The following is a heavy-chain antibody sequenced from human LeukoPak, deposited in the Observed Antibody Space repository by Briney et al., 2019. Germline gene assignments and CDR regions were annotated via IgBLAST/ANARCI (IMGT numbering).Heavy chain of an antibody. D-gene: IGHD2-15*01. J-gene: IGHJ4*02. V-gene: IGHV3-30-3*02. CDR2: ISYDGSNK. CDR3: AKRYCSGGNCCPDY. Sequence: GGSLRLSCAASGFSVSSYVMHWARQAPGKGLEWVAVISYDGSNKYYADSVKGRFTISRDNSKNTLYLQMNSLRVEDTAVYYCAKRYCSGGNCCPDYWGQGTLVTVSS. CDR1: GFSVSSYV.